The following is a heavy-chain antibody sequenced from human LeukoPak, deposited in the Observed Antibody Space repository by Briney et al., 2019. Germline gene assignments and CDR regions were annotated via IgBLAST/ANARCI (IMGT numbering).Heavy chain of an antibody. V-gene: IGHV1-18*01. D-gene: IGHD6-13*01. CDR2: ISAYNGNT. CDR3: ATAAAAGILDV. CDR1: GYTFTSYG. J-gene: IGHJ6*04. Sequence: ASVTVSCKASGYTFTSYGISWVRQAPGQGREWMGWISAYNGNTNYAQKLQGRVTMTTDTSTSTAYMELRSLRSDDTAVYYCATAAAAGILDVWGKGTTVTVSS.